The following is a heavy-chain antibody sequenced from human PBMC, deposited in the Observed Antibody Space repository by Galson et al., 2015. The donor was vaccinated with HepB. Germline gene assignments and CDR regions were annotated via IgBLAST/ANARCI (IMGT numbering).Heavy chain of an antibody. D-gene: IGHD3-9*01. CDR3: ARTAPLRYFDGRYAGFDY. Sequence: SVKVSCKASGYTFTSYAMHWVRQAPGQRLEWMGWINAGNGNTKYSQKFQGRVTITRDTSASTAYMELSSLRSEDTAVYYCARTAPLRYFDGRYAGFDYWGQGTLVTVSS. V-gene: IGHV1-3*01. J-gene: IGHJ4*02. CDR1: GYTFTSYA. CDR2: INAGNGNT.